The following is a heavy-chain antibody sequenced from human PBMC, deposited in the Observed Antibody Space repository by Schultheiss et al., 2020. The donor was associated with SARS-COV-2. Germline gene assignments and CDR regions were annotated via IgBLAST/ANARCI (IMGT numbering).Heavy chain of an antibody. CDR1: GFTFSSYA. V-gene: IGHV3-30*04. Sequence: GGSLRLSCAASGFTFSSYAMHWVRQAPGKGLEWVAVISYDGSNKYYADSVKGRFTISRDNSKNTLYLQMNSLRAEDTAVYYCAKDAGYSYGSYWGQGTLVTVSS. CDR2: ISYDGSNK. CDR3: AKDAGYSYGSY. D-gene: IGHD5-18*01. J-gene: IGHJ4*02.